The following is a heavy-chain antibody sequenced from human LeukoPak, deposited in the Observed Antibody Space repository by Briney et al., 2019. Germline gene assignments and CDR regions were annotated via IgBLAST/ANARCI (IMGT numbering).Heavy chain of an antibody. Sequence: SETLSLTCTVSGGSMSSYYWSFIRQPAGKGLEWIGRIHTSWITYYNPSLKSRVTMSVDTSRNQFSLRLTSVTAADTAVYYCARGDYYDGGGRNWFDPWGQGTLVTVSS. CDR3: ARGDYYDGGGRNWFDP. J-gene: IGHJ5*02. CDR2: IHTSWIT. V-gene: IGHV4-4*07. D-gene: IGHD3-16*01. CDR1: GGSMSSYY.